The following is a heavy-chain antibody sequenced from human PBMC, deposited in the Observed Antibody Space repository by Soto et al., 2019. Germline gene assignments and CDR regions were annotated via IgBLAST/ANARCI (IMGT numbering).Heavy chain of an antibody. V-gene: IGHV4-30-4*01. D-gene: IGHD1-26*01. CDR2: IYYSEST. CDR1: GGSISSGYYH. CDR3: ARGLGSPGST. Sequence: SETLSLTCTVSGGSISSGYYHWSWIRQPPGKGLEWIGYIYYSESTNYNPSLKSRVSISEDTSKNHFSLKLRSVTAADTAVYYCARGLGSPGSTWGQGTLVTVSS. J-gene: IGHJ5*02.